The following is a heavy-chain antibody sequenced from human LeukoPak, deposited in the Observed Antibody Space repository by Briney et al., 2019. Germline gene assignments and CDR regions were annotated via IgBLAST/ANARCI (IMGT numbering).Heavy chain of an antibody. CDR2: INHSEST. V-gene: IGHV4-34*01. Sequence: PSETLSLTRAVYGGSFSGYYWSWIRQPPGKGLEWIGEINHSESTNYNPSLKSRVTISIDTSKNQFSLKLNSVTAADTAVYYCVRDSPLTTVTTFPYWYFDLWGRGTLVTVSS. D-gene: IGHD4-17*01. CDR1: GGSFSGYY. CDR3: VRDSPLTTVTTFPYWYFDL. J-gene: IGHJ2*01.